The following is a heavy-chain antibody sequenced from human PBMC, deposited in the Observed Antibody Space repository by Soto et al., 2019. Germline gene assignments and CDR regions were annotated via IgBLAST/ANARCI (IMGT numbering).Heavy chain of an antibody. J-gene: IGHJ4*02. CDR3: ARLVVAGSPLDY. D-gene: IGHD2-15*01. CDR1: GYPFSSYG. CDR2: TSAFYGNS. V-gene: IGHV1-18*04. Sequence: QVHLVQSAAEVKKPGASVTVSCKASGYPFSSYGITWVRQAPGQGLEWMGWTSAFYGNSTYSEKFQGRVTMTIDTFKRTAYLDLTSLESDDTAVYYCARLVVAGSPLDYWGQGTLVTVSS.